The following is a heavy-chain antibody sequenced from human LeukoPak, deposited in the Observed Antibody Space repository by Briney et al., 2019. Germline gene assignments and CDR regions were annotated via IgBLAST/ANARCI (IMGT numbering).Heavy chain of an antibody. D-gene: IGHD6-25*01. V-gene: IGHV4-59*01. CDR2: IFYSGTT. Sequence: SETLSLTCTVSGDSISSYYWSWIRQPPGKGLEWIGCIFYSGTTNYNPSLKSRVTISVDMSKNQFSLRLSSVTAADTAVYYCARDPHSSGWQNWFDPWGQGTLVTVSS. CDR1: GDSISSYY. J-gene: IGHJ5*02. CDR3: ARDPHSSGWQNWFDP.